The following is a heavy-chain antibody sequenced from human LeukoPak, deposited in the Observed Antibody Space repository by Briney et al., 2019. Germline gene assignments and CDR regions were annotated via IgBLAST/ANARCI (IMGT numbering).Heavy chain of an antibody. J-gene: IGHJ4*02. CDR1: GFTFSTSW. CDR3: ARDAVLRNIAAAGYFDY. CDR2: IKPDGSEK. Sequence: SGGSLRLSCAASGFTFSTSWMNWVRQAPGKGLEWVASIKPDGSEKYSVDSVKGRFTISRDNAKNSLYLQMNSLRAEDTALYYCARDAVLRNIAAAGYFDYWGQGTLVTVSS. D-gene: IGHD6-13*01. V-gene: IGHV3-7*03.